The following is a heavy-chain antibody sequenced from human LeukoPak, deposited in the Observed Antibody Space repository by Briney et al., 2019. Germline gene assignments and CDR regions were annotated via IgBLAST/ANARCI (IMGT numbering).Heavy chain of an antibody. D-gene: IGHD2-2*01. Sequence: VSVKVSCKASGYTLTGYYMHWVRQAPGQGLEWMGWINPNSGGTNYAQKFQGRVTMTRDTSISTAYMELSRLRSEDTAVYYCAREVGYCSSTSCYSEEAYYYYYYMDVWGKGTTVTVSS. CDR2: INPNSGGT. CDR1: GYTLTGYY. J-gene: IGHJ6*03. CDR3: AREVGYCSSTSCYSEEAYYYYYYMDV. V-gene: IGHV1-2*02.